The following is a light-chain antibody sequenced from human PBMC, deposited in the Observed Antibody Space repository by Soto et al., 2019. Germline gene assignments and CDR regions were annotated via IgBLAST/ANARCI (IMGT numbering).Light chain of an antibody. V-gene: IGLV2-23*01. J-gene: IGLJ1*01. CDR1: SSDVGNYNL. Sequence: QSALTQPASVSGSPGQSITISCTGTSSDVGNYNLVSWYQQHPGKAPKLMIYEGTKRPSGISDRFSGSKSGNTASLTIFGLQAEDEADYYCCSYAGSSTYVFGTGTKLTVL. CDR3: CSYAGSSTYV. CDR2: EGT.